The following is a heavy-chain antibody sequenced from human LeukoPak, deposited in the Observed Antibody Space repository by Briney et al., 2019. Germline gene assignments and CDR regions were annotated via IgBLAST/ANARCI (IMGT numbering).Heavy chain of an antibody. J-gene: IGHJ4*02. CDR1: GFPLSELS. Sequence: GASVTVSCKVSGFPLSELSMYWVRQAPGKGLEWIGGFDPADVGTFYAQKFQARVTITADTSTPTFYMLVNSLRSDDTAVYYCATNPMGASYSDVHDNWGQGTLVAVSS. D-gene: IGHD6-13*01. CDR3: ATNPMGASYSDVHDN. V-gene: IGHV1-24*01. CDR2: FDPADVGT.